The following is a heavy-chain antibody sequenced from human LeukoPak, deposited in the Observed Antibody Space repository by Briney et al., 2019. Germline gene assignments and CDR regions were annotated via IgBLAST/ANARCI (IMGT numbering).Heavy chain of an antibody. V-gene: IGHV3-30*18. CDR2: ISYDGTNK. D-gene: IGHD3-10*01. Sequence: GGSLRLSCAASGFTFSTYGMHWVRQAPGKGLEWVAVISYDGTNKYYADSVKGRCTTSRDNSKNTLYLQMNSLRPEDTAVYYCAKVVSSGNYYYYKAMDVWGQGTTVTVSS. CDR1: GFTFSTYG. J-gene: IGHJ6*02. CDR3: AKVVSSGNYYYYKAMDV.